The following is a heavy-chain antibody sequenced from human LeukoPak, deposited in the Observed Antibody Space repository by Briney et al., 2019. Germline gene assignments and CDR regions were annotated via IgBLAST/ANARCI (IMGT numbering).Heavy chain of an antibody. D-gene: IGHD2-2*01. CDR1: GGSISSGGYY. V-gene: IGHV4-31*03. CDR3: ARACGSSTSCLDY. CDR2: IYYSGST. Sequence: SQTLSLTCTVSGGSISSGGYYWSWVRQHPGKGLEWIGYIYYSGSTYYNPSLKSRVTISVDTSKNQFSLKLSSVTAADTAVYYCARACGSSTSCLDYWGQGTLVTVSS. J-gene: IGHJ4*02.